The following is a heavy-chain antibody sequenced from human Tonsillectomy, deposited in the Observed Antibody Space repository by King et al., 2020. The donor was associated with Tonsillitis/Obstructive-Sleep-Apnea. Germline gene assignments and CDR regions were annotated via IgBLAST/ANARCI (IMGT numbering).Heavy chain of an antibody. D-gene: IGHD4-11*01. Sequence: VQLQESGPGLVKPSQTLSLTCTVSGGSISSGGYYWTWIRQHPGKGLEWIGYIYYSGSTYYNPSLKSRVTISVDTSKKQFSLKLSSVTAADTAVYYCAREKSTIVTQYYFDYWGQGTQVTVSS. J-gene: IGHJ4*02. CDR3: AREKSTIVTQYYFDY. V-gene: IGHV4-31*03. CDR2: IYYSGST. CDR1: GGSISSGGYY.